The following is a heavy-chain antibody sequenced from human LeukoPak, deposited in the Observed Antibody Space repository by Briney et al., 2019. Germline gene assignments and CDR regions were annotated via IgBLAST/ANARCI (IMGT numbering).Heavy chain of an antibody. CDR1: GSTFDDYG. CDR3: ASMTTYCGGDCYFFDY. J-gene: IGHJ4*02. Sequence: GGSLRLSCAASGSTFDDYGVSWVRQAPGKGLEWVAGINWITGSTGYADSVKGRFTISRDNAKNSLYLQMNSLRAEDTAVYYCASMTTYCGGDCYFFDYWGQGTLVTVSS. V-gene: IGHV3-20*04. D-gene: IGHD2-21*02. CDR2: INWITGST.